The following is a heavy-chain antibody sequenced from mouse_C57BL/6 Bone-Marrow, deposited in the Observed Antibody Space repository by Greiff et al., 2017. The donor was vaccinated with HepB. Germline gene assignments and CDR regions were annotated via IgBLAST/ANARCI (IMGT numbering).Heavy chain of an antibody. J-gene: IGHJ3*01. V-gene: IGHV1-82*01. CDR1: GYAFSSSW. CDR3: ARGRNGYDGAWFAY. D-gene: IGHD2-2*01. CDR2: IYPGDGDT. Sequence: VKLMESGPELVKPGASVKISCKASGYAFSSSWMNWVKQRPGKGLEWIGRIYPGDGDTNYNGKFKGKATLTADKSSSTAYMQLSSLTSEDSAVYFCARGRNGYDGAWFAYWGQGTLVTVSA.